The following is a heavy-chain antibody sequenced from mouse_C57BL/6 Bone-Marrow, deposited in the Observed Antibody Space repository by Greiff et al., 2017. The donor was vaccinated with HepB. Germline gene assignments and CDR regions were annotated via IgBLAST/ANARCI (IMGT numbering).Heavy chain of an antibody. J-gene: IGHJ3*01. D-gene: IGHD3-2*02. CDR2: ISYDGSN. Sequence: EVQLQESGPGLVKPSQSLSLTCSVTGYSITSGYYWNWIRQFPGNKLEWMGYISYDGSNNYNPSLKNRISITRDTSKNQFFLKLNSVTTEDTATYYCARAQLRLRSFAYWGQGTLVTVSA. V-gene: IGHV3-6*01. CDR1: GYSITSGYY. CDR3: ARAQLRLRSFAY.